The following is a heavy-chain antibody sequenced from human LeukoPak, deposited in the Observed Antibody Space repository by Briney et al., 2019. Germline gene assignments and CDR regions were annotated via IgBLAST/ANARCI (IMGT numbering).Heavy chain of an antibody. D-gene: IGHD6-13*01. CDR3: ARLVYSGDFDY. CDR2: IYYSGST. V-gene: IGHV4-59*08. Sequence: SETLSLTCTVSGDSISSYYWSWIRQPPGKGLEWIGYIYYSGSTNYNPSLKSRVTISVDTSKNQFSLKLSSVTAADTAVYYCARLVYSGDFDYWGQGTLVTVSS. J-gene: IGHJ4*02. CDR1: GDSISSYY.